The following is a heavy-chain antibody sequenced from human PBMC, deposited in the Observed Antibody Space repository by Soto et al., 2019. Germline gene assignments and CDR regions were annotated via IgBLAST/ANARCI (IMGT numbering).Heavy chain of an antibody. J-gene: IGHJ6*02. CDR3: ARYDYDFWSGYYGMDV. V-gene: IGHV1-18*04. CDR1: GCTFTSYG. Sequence: ASVKVSCKASGCTFTSYGISWVRQAPGQGLEWMGWISAYNGNTNYAQKLQGRVTMTTDTSTSTAYMELRSLRSGDTAVYYCARYDYDFWSGYYGMDVWGQGTTVTVSS. D-gene: IGHD3-3*01. CDR2: ISAYNGNT.